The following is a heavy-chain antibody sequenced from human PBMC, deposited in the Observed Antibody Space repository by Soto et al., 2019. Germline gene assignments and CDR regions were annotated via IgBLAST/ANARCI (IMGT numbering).Heavy chain of an antibody. CDR2: IMPIFRTA. J-gene: IGHJ6*02. Sequence: QVQVEQSGAEVKKPGSSVKVSCKASGGTFSTAAISWVRQAPGQGLEWMGGIMPIFRTADYAQKFQGRVKITADESTSTAYLELRSLRSEDTAIYYWARDQDRPQFGGNYYYIMDVWGQGTAVTVSS. D-gene: IGHD3-10*01. V-gene: IGHV1-69*12. CDR1: GGTFSTAA. CDR3: ARDQDRPQFGGNYYYIMDV.